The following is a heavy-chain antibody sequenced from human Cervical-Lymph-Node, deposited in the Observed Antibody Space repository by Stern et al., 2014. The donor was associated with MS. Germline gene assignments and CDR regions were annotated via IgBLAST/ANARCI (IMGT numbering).Heavy chain of an antibody. D-gene: IGHD7-27*01. CDR1: GFSLTTTGMR. CDR2: VDWDVDK. CDR3: ARTPGQTNTWGLDY. J-gene: IGHJ4*02. V-gene: IGHV2-70*01. Sequence: ESGPALVKPTQTLTLTCTFSGFSLTTTGMRVTWIRQPPGKGLEWLGLVDWDVDKSYSPSLKTRLTISQDTSKSQVVLTMTNMDPVDTATYFCARTPGQTNTWGLDYWGQGALVTVSS.